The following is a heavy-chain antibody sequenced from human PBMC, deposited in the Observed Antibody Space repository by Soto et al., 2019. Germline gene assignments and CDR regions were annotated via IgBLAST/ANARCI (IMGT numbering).Heavy chain of an antibody. D-gene: IGHD1-26*01. V-gene: IGHV2-5*02. CDR1: GFSVSSSGVG. CDR2: IYWDDDK. CDR3: AHYSSGSHALDY. J-gene: IGHJ4*02. Sequence: QITLKESGPTPVKPTQNLTLTCTCTGFSVSSSGVGVAWIRQPPGKALEWLALIYWDDDKRYSPSLKSRLTITKDTSGNQAVLTMTNMDPVDTATYYCAHYSSGSHALDYWGQGTLITVSS.